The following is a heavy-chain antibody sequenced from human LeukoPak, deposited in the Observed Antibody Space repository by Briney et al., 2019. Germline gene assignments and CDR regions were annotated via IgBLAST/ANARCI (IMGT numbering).Heavy chain of an antibody. J-gene: IGHJ4*02. CDR3: ARHPRGYSSGWYFDY. CDR2: IYPGDSDT. Sequence: GESLKISCQGSGYSFTSYWIGWVRQTPGKGLEWMGIIYPGDSDTRYSPSFQGQVTISADKSISTAYLQWSSLEASDTAMYYCARHPRGYSSGWYFDYWGQGTLVTVSS. V-gene: IGHV5-51*01. D-gene: IGHD6-19*01. CDR1: GYSFTSYW.